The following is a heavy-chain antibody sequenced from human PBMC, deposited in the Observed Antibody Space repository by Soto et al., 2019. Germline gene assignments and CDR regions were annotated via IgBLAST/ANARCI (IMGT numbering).Heavy chain of an antibody. CDR3: ASGFGRFNF. Sequence: EVQLLESGGGLVQPGGSLRLSCGVSGFTFNDFEMNWVRQAPGKGPEWLAYIDGSGATKKYADSVRGRFTISRDNPNNSLFLQISSLAAAVSAIYYCASGFGRFNFWGQGTLVFVSS. D-gene: IGHD3-10*01. CDR2: IDGSGATK. J-gene: IGHJ4*02. V-gene: IGHV3-48*03. CDR1: GFTFNDFE.